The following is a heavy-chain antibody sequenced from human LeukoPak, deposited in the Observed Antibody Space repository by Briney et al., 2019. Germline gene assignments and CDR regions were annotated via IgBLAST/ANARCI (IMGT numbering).Heavy chain of an antibody. Sequence: SETLSLTCAVSGASISGSGYYWGWIRQPPGKGLEWIGNIYYSGSTYYNASLQSRVTISIDMSKNEFSLRLNSVTAADTAMYCAKSGGDGLIDYWGQGTLVTVSS. D-gene: IGHD2-21*02. J-gene: IGHJ4*02. V-gene: IGHV4-39*01. CDR2: IYYSGST. CDR1: GASISGSGYY. CDR3: KSGGDGLIDY.